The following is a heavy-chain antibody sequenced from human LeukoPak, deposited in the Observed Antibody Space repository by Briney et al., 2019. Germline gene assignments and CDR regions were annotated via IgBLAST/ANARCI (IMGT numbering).Heavy chain of an antibody. J-gene: IGHJ3*02. CDR2: INPNSGGT. V-gene: IGHV1-2*02. D-gene: IGHD3-10*01. CDR3: ARGLLRYMVVSDAFDI. CDR1: GYTFTGYY. Sequence: GASVKVSCKASGYTFTGYYMHWVRQAPGQGLEWMGWINPNSGGTNYAQKFQGRVTMTRDTSISTAYMELSRLRSDDTAVYYCARGLLRYMVVSDAFDIWGQGTMVTVSS.